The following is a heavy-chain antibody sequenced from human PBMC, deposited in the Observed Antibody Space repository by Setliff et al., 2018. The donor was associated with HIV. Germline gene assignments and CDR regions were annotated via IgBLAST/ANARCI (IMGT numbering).Heavy chain of an antibody. V-gene: IGHV4-4*02. CDR2: ISHSGNT. J-gene: IGHJ4*02. CDR3: ARDPHYFDTSGYYSYFYFDF. Sequence: PSETLSLTCAVSGGSISSSNWWSWIRQPPGKGLEWIGSISHSGNTYHNPSLQSRVTISLDMSKSQFSLKLRSMSAADTAVYYCARDPHYFDTSGYYSYFYFDFWGQGMLVTVSS. CDR1: GGSISSSNW. D-gene: IGHD3-22*01.